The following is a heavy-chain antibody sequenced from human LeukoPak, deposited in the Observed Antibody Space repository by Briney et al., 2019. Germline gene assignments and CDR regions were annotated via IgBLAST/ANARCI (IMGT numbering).Heavy chain of an antibody. J-gene: IGHJ3*02. CDR2: FDPEDGET. D-gene: IGHD3-10*01. V-gene: IGHV1-24*01. CDR1: GYTLTELS. CDR3: ATSSLRFRIWYRGAFDI. Sequence: ASVKVSCKVSGYTLTELSMHWVRQAPGKGLEWMGGFDPEDGETIYAQKFQGRVTMTEDTSTDTAYMELSGLRSEDTAVYYCATSSLRFRIWYRGAFDIWGQGTMVTVSS.